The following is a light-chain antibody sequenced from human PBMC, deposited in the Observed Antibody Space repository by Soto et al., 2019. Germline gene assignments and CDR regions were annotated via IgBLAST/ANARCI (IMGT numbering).Light chain of an antibody. J-gene: IGLJ2*01. Sequence: QSALTQPPSVSGAPGQRVTISCTGSSSNFGSNYDVHWYRQLPGTAPKLLIYGNNNRPSGVPDRFSGSKSGTSASLAITGLQAEDEADYYCQSYDSGLYVVFGGGTKVTVL. CDR2: GNN. CDR3: QSYDSGLYVV. CDR1: SSNFGSNYD. V-gene: IGLV1-40*01.